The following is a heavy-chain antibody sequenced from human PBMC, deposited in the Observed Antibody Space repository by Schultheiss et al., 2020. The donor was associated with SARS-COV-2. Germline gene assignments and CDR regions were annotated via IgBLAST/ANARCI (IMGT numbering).Heavy chain of an antibody. CDR2: IKPDGSDQ. D-gene: IGHD2-2*01. CDR1: GFTFGDYA. V-gene: IGHV3-7*03. Sequence: GGSLRLSCTASGFTFGDYAMSWVRQAPGKGLEWVANIKPDGSDQYYVDSLRGRFTISRDNAKNSLYLQMNSLRAEDTAVYYCARLNNAFVAFDILGQGTMVTVSS. CDR3: ARLNNAFVAFDI. J-gene: IGHJ3*02.